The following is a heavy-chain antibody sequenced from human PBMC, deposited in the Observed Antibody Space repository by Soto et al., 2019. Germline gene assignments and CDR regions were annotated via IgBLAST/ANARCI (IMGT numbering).Heavy chain of an antibody. Sequence: QVQLVQSGAEVKEPGSSVRVSCKASGGTFDNFIMNWVRQTPGRGLEWMGGIVPMLGTPTYAEKFKGRVTISATGSTRTMLMEVTSLRSEDTAIYYCARNGTYSSSLSQYSGMDVWGQGTTVTVSS. V-gene: IGHV1-69*01. D-gene: IGHD1-26*01. CDR3: ARNGTYSSSLSQYSGMDV. CDR1: GGTFDNFI. CDR2: IVPMLGTP. J-gene: IGHJ6*02.